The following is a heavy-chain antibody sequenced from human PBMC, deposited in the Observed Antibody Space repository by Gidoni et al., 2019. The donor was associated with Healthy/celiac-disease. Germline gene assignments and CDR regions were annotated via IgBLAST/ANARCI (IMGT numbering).Heavy chain of an antibody. V-gene: IGHV3-21*01. CDR3: ARDLDGVEMATIGWYFDL. J-gene: IGHJ2*01. D-gene: IGHD5-12*01. Sequence: EVQLVESGGGLVKPGGSLRLSCAASGFTFSSYSMNWVRQAPGKGLEWVSSISSSSSYIYYADSVKGRITISRDNAKNSLYLQMNSLRAEDTAVYYCARDLDGVEMATIGWYFDLWGRGTLVTVSS. CDR1: GFTFSSYS. CDR2: ISSSSSYI.